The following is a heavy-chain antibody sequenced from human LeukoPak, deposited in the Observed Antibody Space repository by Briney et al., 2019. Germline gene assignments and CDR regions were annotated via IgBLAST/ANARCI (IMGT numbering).Heavy chain of an antibody. CDR2: IKQDGSEK. CDR1: GCTFGSYW. D-gene: IGHD2-21*02. J-gene: IGHJ6*02. CDR3: MMSLTAHYYYGLDV. V-gene: IGHV3-7*02. Sequence: GGSLRFSCAASGCTFGSYWMSWVRQAPGKGLEWVANIKQDGSEKYYVDSVKGRFTISRDNAKNSLFLQMNSLRADDTAVYHCMMSLTAHYYYGLDVWGQGTTVTVSS.